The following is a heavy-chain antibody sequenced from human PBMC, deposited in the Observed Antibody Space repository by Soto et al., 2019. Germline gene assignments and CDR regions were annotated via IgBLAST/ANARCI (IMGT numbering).Heavy chain of an antibody. CDR1: GGSISSSSYY. Sequence: QLQLQESGPGLVKPSETLSLTCTVSGGSISSSSYYWGWIRQPPGKGLEWIGSIYYSGSTYYNPSLKSRVTISVDTSKNQFSRKLSSVTAADTAVYYCARHSTSSGWYAHYYYYGMDVWGQGTTVTVSS. V-gene: IGHV4-39*01. J-gene: IGHJ6*02. D-gene: IGHD6-19*01. CDR3: ARHSTSSGWYAHYYYYGMDV. CDR2: IYYSGST.